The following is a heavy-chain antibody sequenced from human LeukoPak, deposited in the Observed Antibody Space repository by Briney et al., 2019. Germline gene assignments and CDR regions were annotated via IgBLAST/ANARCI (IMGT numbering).Heavy chain of an antibody. J-gene: IGHJ2*01. CDR2: INHRGGST. CDR1: GYTFTRYY. V-gene: IGHV1-46*01. D-gene: IGHD5-18*01. Sequence: ASVKVSCKASGYTFTRYYMHWVRQARGQGLEWMGIINHRGGSTSYAQKFQSKVTMTTDTSTSTVYMELSSLRSEDTAVYYCARDADTAIDAWYFDLRGRGTLVTVSS. CDR3: ARDADTAIDAWYFDL.